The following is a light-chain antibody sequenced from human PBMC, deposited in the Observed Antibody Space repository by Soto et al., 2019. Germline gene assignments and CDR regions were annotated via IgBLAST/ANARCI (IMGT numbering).Light chain of an antibody. CDR1: SSDVGAYNR. J-gene: IGLJ3*02. CDR3: TSYVGSSNVNWV. CDR2: EVS. V-gene: IGLV2-8*01. Sequence: QSALTQPPSASGSPGQSVTISCTGTSSDVGAYNRVSWYQHHPGKAPKLMIYEVSKRPSGVPDRFSGSKSGNTASLTVSGLQAEDEADYYCTSYVGSSNVNWVFGGGPQLTVL.